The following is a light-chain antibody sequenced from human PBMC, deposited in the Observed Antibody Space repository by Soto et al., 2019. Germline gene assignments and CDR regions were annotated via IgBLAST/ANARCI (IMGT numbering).Light chain of an antibody. J-gene: IGKJ1*01. Sequence: DIQMTQSPSALSASIGDRVTIACWASQSISIWLAWYQQKPGKAPKLLIYAASSLESGVPSRFSGSGSGTEFTLTISSLQPDDFATYYCQHYNSYGTFGQGTKVDI. V-gene: IGKV1-5*03. CDR1: QSISIW. CDR2: AAS. CDR3: QHYNSYGT.